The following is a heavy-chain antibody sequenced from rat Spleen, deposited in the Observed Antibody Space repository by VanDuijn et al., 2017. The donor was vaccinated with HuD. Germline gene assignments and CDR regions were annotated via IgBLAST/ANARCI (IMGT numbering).Heavy chain of an antibody. CDR2: MWSGGSA. V-gene: IGHV2-45*01. J-gene: IGHJ2*01. Sequence: QVQLKESGPGLVQPSQTLSLTCTVSGFSLSSYGVIWVRQPPGKGLEWMGVMWSGGSADYNSALKSRLSISRDTSKNQVFLKMNSLKSEDTTTYYCARGAYGGYSEWFDYWGQGVMVTVSS. D-gene: IGHD1-11*01. CDR3: ARGAYGGYSEWFDY. CDR1: GFSLSSYG.